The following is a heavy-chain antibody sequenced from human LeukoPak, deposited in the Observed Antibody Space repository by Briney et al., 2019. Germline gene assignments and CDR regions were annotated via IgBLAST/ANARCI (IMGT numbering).Heavy chain of an antibody. CDR2: INHSGST. D-gene: IGHD3-9*01. Sequence: SETLSLTCAVYGGSFSGYYWSWIRQPPGKGLEWIGEINHSGSTNYNPSPKSRVTISVDTSKNQSSLKLSSVTAADTAVYYCARGVYYDILTGYYIDYWGQGTLVTVSS. CDR1: GGSFSGYY. CDR3: ARGVYYDILTGYYIDY. V-gene: IGHV4-34*01. J-gene: IGHJ4*02.